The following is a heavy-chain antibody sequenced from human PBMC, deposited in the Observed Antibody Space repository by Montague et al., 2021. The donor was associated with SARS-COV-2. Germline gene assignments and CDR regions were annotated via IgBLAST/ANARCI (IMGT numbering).Heavy chain of an antibody. CDR3: VRVGDYTDYGRFDY. D-gene: IGHD4-11*01. CDR1: GGSISTGSYY. CDR2: IYYSGDT. Sequence: SETLSLTCSLSGGSISTGSYYWGWIRQPPRKGLEWIGSIYYSGDTYYXPSLKSRVTISVDTSKNQFSLRLSSVTAADTAVYYCVRVGDYTDYGRFDYWGQGTMVIVSS. J-gene: IGHJ4*02. V-gene: IGHV4-39*01.